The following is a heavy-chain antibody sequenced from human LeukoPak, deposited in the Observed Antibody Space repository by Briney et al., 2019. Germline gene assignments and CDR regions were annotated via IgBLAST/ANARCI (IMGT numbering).Heavy chain of an antibody. V-gene: IGHV3-30*03. J-gene: IGHJ4*02. CDR2: ISYDGSNK. CDR1: GFTFSSYA. CDR3: ARGGDTAMVIYFDY. Sequence: GGSLRLSCAASGFTFSSYAMSWVRQAPGKGLEWVAVISYDGSNKYYADSVKGRFTISRDNSKNTLYLQMNSLRAEDTAVYYCARGGDTAMVIYFDYWGQGTLVTVSS. D-gene: IGHD5-18*01.